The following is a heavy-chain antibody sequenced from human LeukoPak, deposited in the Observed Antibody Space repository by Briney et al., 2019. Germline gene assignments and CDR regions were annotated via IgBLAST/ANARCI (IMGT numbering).Heavy chain of an antibody. J-gene: IGHJ4*02. CDR2: IIPILGIA. V-gene: IGHV1-69*02. D-gene: IGHD3-3*01. CDR1: GGTFSSYT. CDR3: ARAEAITIFLDLGH. Sequence: VASVNVSCKASGGTFSSYTISWVRQAPGQGLEWMGRIIPILGIANYAQKFQGRVTITADKSTSTAYMELSSLRSEDTAVYYCARAEAITIFLDLGHWGQGTLVTVSS.